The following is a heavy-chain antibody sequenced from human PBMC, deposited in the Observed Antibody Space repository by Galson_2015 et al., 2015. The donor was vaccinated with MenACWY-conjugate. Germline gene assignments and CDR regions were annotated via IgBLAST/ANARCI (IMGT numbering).Heavy chain of an antibody. CDR1: GGSITGGSYY. V-gene: IGHV4-39*01. D-gene: IGHD3-16*01. CDR2: IYYSGNT. J-gene: IGHJ5*02. Sequence: ETLSLTCSVSGGSITGGSYYWGWIRQPPGKGLEWIGNIYYSGNTYYNPSLKSRVTVSVDTSKNEFSLKMSSVTAADTAVYYCARHYGKNWFDPWGQGTLVTVSS. CDR3: ARHYGKNWFDP.